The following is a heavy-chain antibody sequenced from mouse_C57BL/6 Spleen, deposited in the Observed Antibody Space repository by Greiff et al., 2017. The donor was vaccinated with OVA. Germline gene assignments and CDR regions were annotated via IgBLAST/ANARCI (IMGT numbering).Heavy chain of an antibody. D-gene: IGHD3-2*02. V-gene: IGHV7-3*01. J-gene: IGHJ2*01. CDR2: IRNKANGYTT. CDR3: ARSTAQFDY. CDR1: GFTFTDYY. Sequence: EVQVVESGGGLVQPGGSLSLSCAASGFTFTDYYMSWVRQPPGKALEWLGFIRNKANGYTTEYSASVKGRFTISRDNSQSILYLQMNALRAEDSATYYCARSTAQFDYWGQGTTLTVSS.